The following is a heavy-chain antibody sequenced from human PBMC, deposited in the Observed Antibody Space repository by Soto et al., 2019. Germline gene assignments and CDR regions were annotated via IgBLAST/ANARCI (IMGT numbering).Heavy chain of an antibody. J-gene: IGHJ4*02. CDR1: GGTFSSYD. CDR3: ARGRGWLVNVQVVY. V-gene: IGHV1-8*01. D-gene: IGHD6-19*01. Sequence: ASVKVSCKASGGTFSSYDINWVRQATGQGLEWMGWMNPNSGNTGYAQKFQGRVTMTRNTSISTAYMELSSLRSEDTAVYYCARGRGWLVNVQVVYWGQGTLVTVSS. CDR2: MNPNSGNT.